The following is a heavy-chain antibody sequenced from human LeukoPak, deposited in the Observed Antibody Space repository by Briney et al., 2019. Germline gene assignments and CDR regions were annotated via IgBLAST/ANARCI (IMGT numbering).Heavy chain of an antibody. D-gene: IGHD5-18*01. J-gene: IGHJ3*02. V-gene: IGHV3-64D*09. CDR2: ISSNGGST. CDR1: GVSVSTDY. CDR3: VVSYLYAFDI. Sequence: ETLSLTCTVSGVSVSTDYWSWIRQAPGKGLEYVSAISSNGGSTYYADSVKGRFTISRDNYKNTLNLQMSSLRAEDTAVYYCVVSYLYAFDIWGQGTMVTVSS.